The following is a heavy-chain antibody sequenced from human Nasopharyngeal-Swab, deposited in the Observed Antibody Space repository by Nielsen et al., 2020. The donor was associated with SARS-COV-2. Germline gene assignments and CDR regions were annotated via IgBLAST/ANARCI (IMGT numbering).Heavy chain of an antibody. CDR2: VDHSGST. V-gene: IGHV4-34*01. CDR3: ARGLSGIVPAPILGLGPYYYYYYMDV. D-gene: IGHD2-2*01. J-gene: IGHJ6*03. Sequence: RQGPGKGPEGGADVDHSGSTNYNPSLKSRVTLSVDTSMNQVSLEVSSVTAADTAVYYCARGLSGIVPAPILGLGPYYYYYYMDVWGKGTTVTVSS.